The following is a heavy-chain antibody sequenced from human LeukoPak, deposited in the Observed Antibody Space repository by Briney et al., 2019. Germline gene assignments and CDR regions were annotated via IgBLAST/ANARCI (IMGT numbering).Heavy chain of an antibody. Sequence: GASVKVSCKASGYTFTGYYMHWVRQAPGQGLEWMGRIIPIFGTANYAQKFQGRVTITTDESTSTAYMELSSLRSEDTAVYYCARDFWLQFDYWGQGTLVTVSS. CDR2: IIPIFGTA. CDR1: GYTFTGYY. D-gene: IGHD5-24*01. V-gene: IGHV1-69*05. J-gene: IGHJ4*02. CDR3: ARDFWLQFDY.